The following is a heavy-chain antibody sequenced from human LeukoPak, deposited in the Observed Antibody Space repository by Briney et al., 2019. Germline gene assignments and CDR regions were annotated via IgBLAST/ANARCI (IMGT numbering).Heavy chain of an antibody. D-gene: IGHD4-23*01. CDR3: ARDRTTVVTHWYFDL. CDR1: GYTFSSYH. CDR2: INPSFNPGVDVT. V-gene: IGHV1-46*01. Sequence: ASVKVSCKASGYTFSSYHIHWVRQAPGQGLEWMGKINPSFNPGVDVTSYAQKFQGRVTMTRDTSTNTVYMELSSLRSEDTAVYYCARDRTTVVTHWYFDLWGRGTLVTVSS. J-gene: IGHJ2*01.